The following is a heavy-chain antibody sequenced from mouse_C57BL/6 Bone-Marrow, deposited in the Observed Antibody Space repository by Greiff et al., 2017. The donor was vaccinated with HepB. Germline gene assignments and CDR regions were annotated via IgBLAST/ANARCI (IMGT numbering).Heavy chain of an antibody. CDR3: ARFELAWFAY. CDR1: GYTFTDYY. D-gene: IGHD4-1*01. Sequence: VQLQQSGPELVKPGASVKISCKASGYTFTDYYMNWVKQSHGKSLEWIGDINPNNGGTSYNQKFKGKATLTVDKSSSTAYMELRSLTSEDSAVYYCARFELAWFAYWGQGTLVTVSA. V-gene: IGHV1-26*01. J-gene: IGHJ3*01. CDR2: INPNNGGT.